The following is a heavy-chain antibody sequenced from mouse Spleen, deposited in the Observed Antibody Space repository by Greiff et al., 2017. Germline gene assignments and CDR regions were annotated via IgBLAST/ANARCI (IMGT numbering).Heavy chain of an antibody. CDR3: AKSNYYGSSSWFAY. J-gene: IGHJ3*01. V-gene: IGHV2-5*01. Sequence: QVQLKESGPGLVQPSQSLSITCTVSGFPLTSYGVHWVRQSPGKGLEWLGVIWRGGSTDCNAAFMSRLSITKDNSKSQVFFKMNSLQADDTAIYYCAKSNYYGSSSWFAYWGQGTLVTVSA. CDR1: GFPLTSYG. D-gene: IGHD1-1*01. CDR2: IWRGGST.